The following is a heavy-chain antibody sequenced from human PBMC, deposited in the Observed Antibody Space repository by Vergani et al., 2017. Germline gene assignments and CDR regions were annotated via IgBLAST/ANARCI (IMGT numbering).Heavy chain of an antibody. CDR1: GGSISSGSYY. D-gene: IGHD3-22*01. V-gene: IGHV4-61*02. J-gene: IGHJ4*02. Sequence: QVQLQESGPGLVKPSQTLSLTCTVSGGSISSGSYYWSWIRQPAGKGLEWIGRIYTSGSTNYNPSLKSRVTISVDTSKNQFSLKLSSVTAADTAVYYCARGRYYYDSSGYLPIFDYWGQGTLVTVSS. CDR2: IYTSGST. CDR3: ARGRYYYDSSGYLPIFDY.